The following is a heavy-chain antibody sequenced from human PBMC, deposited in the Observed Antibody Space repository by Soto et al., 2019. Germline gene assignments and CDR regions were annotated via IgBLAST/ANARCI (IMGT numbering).Heavy chain of an antibody. Sequence: GGSLRLSCAASGFTFSSYAMSWVRQAPGKGLEWVSAISGSGGSTYYADSVKGRFTTSRDNSKNTLYLQMNSLRAEDTAVYYCAKRVLRYFDWSTDAFDIWGQGTMVTVS. V-gene: IGHV3-23*01. CDR2: ISGSGGST. D-gene: IGHD3-9*01. CDR3: AKRVLRYFDWSTDAFDI. J-gene: IGHJ3*02. CDR1: GFTFSSYA.